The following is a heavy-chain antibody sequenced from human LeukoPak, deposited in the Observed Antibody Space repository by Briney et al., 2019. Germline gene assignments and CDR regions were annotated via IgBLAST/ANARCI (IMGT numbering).Heavy chain of an antibody. CDR3: ARDGGSSPDAFDI. Sequence: SVKVSCKASGGTFSSYAISWVRQAPGQGLEWMGGIIPIFGTANYAQKFQGRVTITADESTSTAYMELSSLRSEDTAVYYCARDGGSSPDAFDIWGQGTMVTVSS. J-gene: IGHJ3*02. CDR2: IIPIFGTA. D-gene: IGHD1-26*01. CDR1: GGTFSSYA. V-gene: IGHV1-69*13.